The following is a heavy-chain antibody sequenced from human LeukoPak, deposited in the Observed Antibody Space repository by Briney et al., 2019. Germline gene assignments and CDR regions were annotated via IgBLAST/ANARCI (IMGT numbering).Heavy chain of an antibody. D-gene: IGHD2-15*01. Sequence: ASVTVSCKASGYTFTGYYMHWVRQAPGQGLEWMGWINPNSGGTNYAQKFQGRVTMTRDTSISTAYMELSRLRSDDTAVYYCARDRTTSRYCSGGSCYSAWTDFDYWGQGTLVTVSS. CDR3: ARDRTTSRYCSGGSCYSAWTDFDY. J-gene: IGHJ4*02. V-gene: IGHV1-2*02. CDR2: INPNSGGT. CDR1: GYTFTGYY.